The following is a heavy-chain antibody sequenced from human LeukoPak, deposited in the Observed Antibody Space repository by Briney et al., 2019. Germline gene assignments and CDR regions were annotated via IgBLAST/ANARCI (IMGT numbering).Heavy chain of an antibody. V-gene: IGHV3-30-3*01. CDR1: GFTFSSYA. Sequence: GGSLRLSRVASGFTFSSYAMHWVRQAPGKGLEWVAVMSYDGSNKYDADSVKGRFTISRDNSKNTLYLQMNSLRAEDTAIYYCARDMGRLYYGSGSYSFDYWGQGTLVTVSS. D-gene: IGHD3-10*01. CDR2: MSYDGSNK. CDR3: ARDMGRLYYGSGSYSFDY. J-gene: IGHJ4*02.